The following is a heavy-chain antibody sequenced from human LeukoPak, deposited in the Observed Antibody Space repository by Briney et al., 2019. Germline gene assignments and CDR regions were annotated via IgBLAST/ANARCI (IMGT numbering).Heavy chain of an antibody. V-gene: IGHV4-4*07. J-gene: IGHJ5*02. CDR1: GASISSYY. CDR3: ARYLSGTFDP. D-gene: IGHD2-15*01. Sequence: SETLSLTCTVSGASISSYYWCWIRQPAGKELEYIGRVYSSGSTNYNPSLKSRLSMSVDTSKNHISLKLSSVTAADTAVYYCARYLSGTFDPWGRGTLVTVSS. CDR2: VYSSGST.